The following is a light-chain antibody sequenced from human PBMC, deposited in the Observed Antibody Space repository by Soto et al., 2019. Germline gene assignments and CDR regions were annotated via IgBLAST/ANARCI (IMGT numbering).Light chain of an antibody. J-gene: IGKJ1*01. CDR1: ESIRTW. CDR2: DAS. Sequence: DIQMTQSPSTLSASIGDRVTITCLASESIRTWLAWYQHKPGKAPKFLIYDASSLESGVPSRFSGSGSGTEFTLTISSLQPDDFAIYYCQQYNNYPRTFGQGTKV. V-gene: IGKV1-5*01. CDR3: QQYNNYPRT.